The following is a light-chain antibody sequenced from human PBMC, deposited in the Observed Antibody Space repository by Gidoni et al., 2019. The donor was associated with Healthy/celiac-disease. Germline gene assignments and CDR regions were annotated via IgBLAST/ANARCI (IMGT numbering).Light chain of an antibody. CDR1: NIGSKH. CDR3: QVWDSSPVV. Sequence: YELTQPLSVSVALGQTARITCGGNNIGSKHVHWYQQKPGRAPLLVIYRDSNRPSGIPERFSGSNSGNTATLTISRAQAGDEADYYCQVWDSSPVVFGGGTKLTVL. V-gene: IGLV3-9*01. CDR2: RDS. J-gene: IGLJ2*01.